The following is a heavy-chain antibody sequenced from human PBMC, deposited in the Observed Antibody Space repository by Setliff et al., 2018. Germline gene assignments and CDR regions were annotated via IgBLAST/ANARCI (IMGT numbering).Heavy chain of an antibody. V-gene: IGHV4-61*09. CDR1: GGSIRSGAYY. CDR2: FYGTAST. D-gene: IGHD2-2*01. CDR3: ARTSTARYFDL. Sequence: SETLSLTCTVSGGSIRSGAYYWNWIRQSAGKGLEWIGHFYGTASTNYSPSLKSRLTISVDTWENEVSLKLSSVTAADTAVYYCARTSTARYFDLWGRGTLVTVSS. J-gene: IGHJ2*01.